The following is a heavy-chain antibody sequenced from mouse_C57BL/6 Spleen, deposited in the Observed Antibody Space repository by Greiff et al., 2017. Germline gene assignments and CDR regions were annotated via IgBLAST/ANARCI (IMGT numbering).Heavy chain of an antibody. Sequence: QVQLQQPGAELVMPGASVKLSCKASGYTFTSYWMHWVKQRPGQGLEWIGEIDPSDSYTNYNQKFKGKSTLTVDKSSSTAYMQLSSLTSEDAAVYYWARREPCYHDYWGQVTTLTVSS. CDR3: ARREPCYHDY. V-gene: IGHV1-69*01. CDR1: GYTFTSYW. D-gene: IGHD2-12*01. CDR2: IDPSDSYT. J-gene: IGHJ2*01.